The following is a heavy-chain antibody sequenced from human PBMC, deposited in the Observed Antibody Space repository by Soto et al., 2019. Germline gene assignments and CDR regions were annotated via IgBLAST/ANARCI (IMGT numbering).Heavy chain of an antibody. Sequence: ASVKVSCKASGYTFTSYDINWVRQATGQGLEWMGWMNPNSGNTGYAQKFQGRVTMTRNTSISTAYMELSTLGSEDTSIYYCARSEPNYSRFDYWGQGTLVTVSS. J-gene: IGHJ4*02. CDR1: GYTFTSYD. V-gene: IGHV1-8*01. D-gene: IGHD2-21*01. CDR2: MNPNSGNT. CDR3: ARSEPNYSRFDY.